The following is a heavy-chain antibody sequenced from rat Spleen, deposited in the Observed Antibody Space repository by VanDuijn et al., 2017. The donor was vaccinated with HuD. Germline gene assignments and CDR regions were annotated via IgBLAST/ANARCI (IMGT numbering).Heavy chain of an antibody. CDR2: ITNTGGSI. Sequence: EVQLVESGGGLVQPGRSLKLSCVASGFTFNNYWMSWIRQAPGKGLEWVASITNTGGSIYYPDSVKGRFTISRDNAQNTLYLQMNSLRSEDTATYYCTRDPAYYGYNWYYFDYWGQGVMVTVSS. CDR1: GFTFNNYW. J-gene: IGHJ2*01. D-gene: IGHD1-9*01. CDR3: TRDPAYYGYNWYYFDY. V-gene: IGHV5-31*01.